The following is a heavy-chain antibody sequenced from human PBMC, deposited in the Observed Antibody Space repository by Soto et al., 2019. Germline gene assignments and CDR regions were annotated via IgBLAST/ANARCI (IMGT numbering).Heavy chain of an antibody. CDR3: AKDRQSGVYAIPDY. D-gene: IGHD2-8*01. Sequence: EVQLLESGGGLVQPGGSLRLSCAASGFTFSSYAMSWVRQAPGKGLEWVSAISGSGGSTYYADSVKGRFTISRDNSKNMLYLQMNSLRAEDTAVYYCAKDRQSGVYAIPDYWGQGTLVTVSS. CDR2: ISGSGGST. J-gene: IGHJ4*02. CDR1: GFTFSSYA. V-gene: IGHV3-23*01.